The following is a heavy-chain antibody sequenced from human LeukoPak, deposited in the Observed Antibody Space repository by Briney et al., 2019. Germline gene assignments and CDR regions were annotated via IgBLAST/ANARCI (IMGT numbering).Heavy chain of an antibody. Sequence: ASVKVSCKASGYTFTSYGISWVRQAPGQGLEWMGWINPYNGNTNYAQKLQGRVTITTDTSTSTAYMELRSLRSDDTAVYYCAREWGYYFDYWGQGTLVTVSS. CDR3: AREWGYYFDY. D-gene: IGHD3-16*01. J-gene: IGHJ4*02. CDR1: GYTFTSYG. V-gene: IGHV1-18*01. CDR2: INPYNGNT.